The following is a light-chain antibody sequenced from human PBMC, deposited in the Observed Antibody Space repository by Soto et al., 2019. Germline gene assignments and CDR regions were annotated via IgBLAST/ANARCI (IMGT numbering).Light chain of an antibody. CDR2: DTS. CDR1: QDISNH. J-gene: IGKJ2*01. V-gene: IGKV1-33*01. Sequence: DIQMTQSPSSLSASVGDRVTITCQASQDISNHLNWYQQKPGTAPKLLIYDTSNLETGVPSWFSGSGSGIDFTFTISSLQAEDIATYHCQQYDNLPYTFGQGTKVEIK. CDR3: QQYDNLPYT.